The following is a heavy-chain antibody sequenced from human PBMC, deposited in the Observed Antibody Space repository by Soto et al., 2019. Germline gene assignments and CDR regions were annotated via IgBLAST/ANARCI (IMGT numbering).Heavy chain of an antibody. V-gene: IGHV3-30*18. CDR2: VSYDGSSE. Sequence: VQMVESGGGVVQPGRSLRLTCAVSGFTFSDYGMHWVRQAPRKGLEWVAVVSYDGSSEFYADSVKGRFTISRDNSKNILGLQMNSLGSEDTAVYYCAKAGYCTRGNWYDYYRYGMDVWGQGTAVTVSS. J-gene: IGHJ6*02. CDR1: GFTFSDYG. D-gene: IGHD3-10*01. CDR3: AKAGYCTRGNWYDYYRYGMDV.